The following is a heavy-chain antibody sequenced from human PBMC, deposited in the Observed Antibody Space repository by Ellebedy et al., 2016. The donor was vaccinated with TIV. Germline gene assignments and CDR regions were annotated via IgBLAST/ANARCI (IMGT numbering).Heavy chain of an antibody. V-gene: IGHV3-7*01. Sequence: GESLKISCVAYGFTLSNVWMSWVRQAPGKGLEWVATIKPDGNEKYYADSVKGRFTISSDNAKNSLYLQMNSLRAEDTVVYYCARDPMIWIFDYWGQGTLVTVSS. CDR1: GFTLSNVW. CDR2: IKPDGNEK. J-gene: IGHJ4*02. CDR3: ARDPMIWIFDY. D-gene: IGHD3-22*01.